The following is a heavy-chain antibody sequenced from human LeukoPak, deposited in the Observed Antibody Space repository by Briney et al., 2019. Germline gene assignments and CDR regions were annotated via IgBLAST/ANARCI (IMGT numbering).Heavy chain of an antibody. CDR3: ARGTRYCSGGSCYGIYFDY. CDR2: IYTSGST. Sequence: SETLSLTCTVSGGSISSYYWSWIRQPAGKGLEWIGRIYTSGSTNYNPSLKSRVTMSVDTSKDQFSLKLSSVTAADTAVYYCARGTRYCSGGSCYGIYFDYWGQGTLVTVSS. CDR1: GGSISSYY. J-gene: IGHJ4*02. V-gene: IGHV4-4*07. D-gene: IGHD2-15*01.